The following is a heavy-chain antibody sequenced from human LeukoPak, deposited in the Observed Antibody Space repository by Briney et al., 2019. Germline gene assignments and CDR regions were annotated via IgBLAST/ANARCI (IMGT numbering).Heavy chain of an antibody. Sequence: SETLSLTCTVSGGSVSSGSYYWSWLRQPPGKGLEWIGYIYYSGSTNYNPSLRSRVAISVDTSKNQFSLKLSSVTAADTAVYYCARGGGYSYGYVWFDPWGQGTLVTVSS. J-gene: IGHJ5*02. V-gene: IGHV4-61*01. D-gene: IGHD5-18*01. CDR1: GGSVSSGSYY. CDR3: ARGGGYSYGYVWFDP. CDR2: IYYSGST.